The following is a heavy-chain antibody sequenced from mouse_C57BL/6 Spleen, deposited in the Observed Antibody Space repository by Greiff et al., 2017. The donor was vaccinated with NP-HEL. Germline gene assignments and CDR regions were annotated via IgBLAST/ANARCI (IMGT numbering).Heavy chain of an antibody. J-gene: IGHJ3*01. Sequence: QVQLQQPGAELVKPGASVKLSCKASGYTFTSYWMQWVKQRPGQGLEWIGEIDPSDSYTNYNQKFKGKATLTVDTSSSTAYMQLSSLTSEDSAVYYCARSGLRFAYWGQGTLVTVSA. CDR3: ARSGLRFAY. CDR1: GYTFTSYW. V-gene: IGHV1-50*01. D-gene: IGHD1-3*01. CDR2: IDPSDSYT.